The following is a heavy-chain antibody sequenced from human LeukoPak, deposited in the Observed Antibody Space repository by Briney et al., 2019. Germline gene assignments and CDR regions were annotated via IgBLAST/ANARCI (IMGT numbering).Heavy chain of an antibody. CDR3: AREIYSSGWSLVNWFDP. V-gene: IGHV4-39*07. J-gene: IGHJ5*02. CDR1: GGSISSSSYY. D-gene: IGHD6-19*01. Sequence: SETLSLTCTVSGGSISSSSYYWGWIRQPPGKGLEWIGSIYYSGSTYYNPSLKSRVTISVDTPKNQFSLKLSSVTAADTAVYYRAREIYSSGWSLVNWFDPWGQGTLVTVSS. CDR2: IYYSGST.